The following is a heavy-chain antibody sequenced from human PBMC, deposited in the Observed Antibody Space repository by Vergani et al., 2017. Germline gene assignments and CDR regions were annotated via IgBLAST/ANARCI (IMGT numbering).Heavy chain of an antibody. D-gene: IGHD1-7*01. CDR1: GGSIAHSDYY. V-gene: IGHV4-30-4*08. Sequence: QMHLQESGPRLEKSSQTLSLTCSLSGGSIAHSDYYWSWIRQCPGKGLEWIGHIFYSDKTYYNPSFRGRVTLSIDTSLNQFSLRLKSLTAADTATYFCASXLTRTTRVCSFDSWGHGALVTVSS. CDR2: IFYSDKT. CDR3: ASXLTRTTRVCSFDS. J-gene: IGHJ4*03.